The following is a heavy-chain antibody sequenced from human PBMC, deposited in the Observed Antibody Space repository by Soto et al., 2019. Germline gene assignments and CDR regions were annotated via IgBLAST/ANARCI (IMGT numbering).Heavy chain of an antibody. CDR3: AREVYGSGSYSPPLFDY. CDR2: INPNSGGT. D-gene: IGHD3-10*01. V-gene: IGHV1-2*04. CDR1: GYTFTGYY. J-gene: IGHJ4*02. Sequence: GASVKVSCKASGYTFTGYYMHWVRQAPGQGLEWMGWINPNSGGTNYAQKFQGWVTMTRDTSISTAYMELSRLRSDDTAVYYCAREVYGSGSYSPPLFDYWGQGTLVTVSS.